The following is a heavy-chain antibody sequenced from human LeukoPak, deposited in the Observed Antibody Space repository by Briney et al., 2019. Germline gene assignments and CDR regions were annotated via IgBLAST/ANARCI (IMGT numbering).Heavy chain of an antibody. V-gene: IGHV3-30*18. Sequence: PGRSLRLSCAASGFTFSSYDMHWVRRAPGKGLEWVAVISYGGSNKYYADSVKGRFTISRDNSKNTLYLQMNSLRAEDTAVYYCAKELDYYGSGPFDYWGQGTLVTVSS. J-gene: IGHJ4*02. CDR2: ISYGGSNK. D-gene: IGHD3-10*01. CDR1: GFTFSSYD. CDR3: AKELDYYGSGPFDY.